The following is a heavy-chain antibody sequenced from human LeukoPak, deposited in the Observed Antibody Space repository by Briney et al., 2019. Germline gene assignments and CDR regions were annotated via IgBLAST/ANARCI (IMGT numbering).Heavy chain of an antibody. V-gene: IGHV4-59*02. CDR1: GASVSTSH. CDR3: SEGYFEPFDH. CDR2: LSYTGKT. D-gene: IGHD2/OR15-2a*01. Sequence: PSETLSLTCVVSGASVSTSHWNWIRQLPGKGLEWIGCLSYTGKTDYNPPLASRVTISLGTSKNQVSLKLRSVTAADTAVYYCSEGYFEPFDHWGQGTLVTVSS. J-gene: IGHJ4*02.